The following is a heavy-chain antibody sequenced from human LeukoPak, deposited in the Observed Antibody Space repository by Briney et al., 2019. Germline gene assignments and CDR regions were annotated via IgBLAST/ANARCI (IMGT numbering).Heavy chain of an antibody. Sequence: ASVKVSCKASGYTFTSYAMHWVRQAPGQRLEWMGWINAGNGNTKYSQEFQGRVTITRDTSASTAYMELSSLRSEDMAVYYCARGSSAYYYMDVWGKGTTVTVSS. J-gene: IGHJ6*03. D-gene: IGHD6-6*01. V-gene: IGHV1-3*03. CDR3: ARGSSAYYYMDV. CDR2: INAGNGNT. CDR1: GYTFTSYA.